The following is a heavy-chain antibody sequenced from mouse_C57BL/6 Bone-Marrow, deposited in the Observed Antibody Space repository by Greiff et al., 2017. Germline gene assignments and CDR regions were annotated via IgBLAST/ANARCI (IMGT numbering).Heavy chain of an antibody. J-gene: IGHJ1*03. D-gene: IGHD6-2*01. V-gene: IGHV1-69*01. CDR3: ARSLTYFDV. Sequence: QVQLQQPGAELVMPGASVKLSCKASGYTFTSYWLHWVKQRPGQGLEWIGEIDPSDSYTNYNQKFKGKSTLTVDKSSSTAYMQLSSLTSEDSAVYYCARSLTYFDVWGTGTTVTVSS. CDR1: GYTFTSYW. CDR2: IDPSDSYT.